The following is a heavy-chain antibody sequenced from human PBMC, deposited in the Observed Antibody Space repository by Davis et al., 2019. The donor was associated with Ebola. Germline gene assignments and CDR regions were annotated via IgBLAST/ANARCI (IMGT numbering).Heavy chain of an antibody. V-gene: IGHV1-46*01. J-gene: IGHJ4*02. D-gene: IGHD3-10*01. CDR2: VPPRGGST. Sequence: AASVKVSCKAFGYTFTRSSIHSVRQAPAPRLQWLGLVPPRGGSTTYSQKFQGRVTMTRDTSTSTVYMELSSLRSEDTAVYYCASGTYYGSGSYIDYWGQGTLVTVSS. CDR1: GYTFTRSS. CDR3: ASGTYYGSGSYIDY.